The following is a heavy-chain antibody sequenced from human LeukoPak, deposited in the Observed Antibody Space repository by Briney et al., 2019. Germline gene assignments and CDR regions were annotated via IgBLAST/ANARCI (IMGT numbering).Heavy chain of an antibody. CDR1: GGSFSGYY. D-gene: IGHD6-19*01. V-gene: IGHV4-34*01. CDR2: INHSGST. CDR3: ARGQQWLVRGYFDY. Sequence: SETLPLTCAVYGGSFSGYYWSWIRQPPGKGLEWIGEINHSGSTNYNPTLKSRVTISVDTSKNQFSLKLSSVTAADTAVYYCARGQQWLVRGYFDYWGQGTLVTVSS. J-gene: IGHJ4*02.